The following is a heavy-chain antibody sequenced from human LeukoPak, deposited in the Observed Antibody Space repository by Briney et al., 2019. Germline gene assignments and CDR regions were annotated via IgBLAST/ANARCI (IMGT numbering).Heavy chain of an antibody. CDR1: GFTFSSYA. Sequence: GRSLRLSCAASGFTFSSYAMHWVRQAPGKGLEWVAVISYDGSNKYYADSVKGRFTISRDNSKNTLYLQMNSLRAEDTAVYYCARGSGYSVDYWGQGTLVTVSS. CDR3: ARGSGYSVDY. D-gene: IGHD3-3*01. J-gene: IGHJ4*02. V-gene: IGHV3-30*04. CDR2: ISYDGSNK.